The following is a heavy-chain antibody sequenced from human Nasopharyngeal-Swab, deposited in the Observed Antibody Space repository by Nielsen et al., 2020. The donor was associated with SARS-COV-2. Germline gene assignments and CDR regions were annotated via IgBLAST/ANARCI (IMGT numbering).Heavy chain of an antibody. CDR3: ARPPHGGPVALKNAFDI. V-gene: IGHV3-30-3*01. D-gene: IGHD3-16*01. Sequence: GGSLRLSCAASGFTFSTYPMHWVRQAAGKGLEWVAVISYDGSNIYYADSVKGRFTISRDNAKNSLYLQMNSLRAEDTAVYYCARPPHGGPVALKNAFDIWGQGTMVTVSS. CDR2: ISYDGSNI. J-gene: IGHJ3*02. CDR1: GFTFSTYP.